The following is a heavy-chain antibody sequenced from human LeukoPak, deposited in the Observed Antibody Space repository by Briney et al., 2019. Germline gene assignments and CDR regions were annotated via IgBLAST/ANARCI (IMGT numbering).Heavy chain of an antibody. Sequence: GGSLRLSRAASGFTFNNYAMHWVRQAPGKGLEWVSGISWNSDGIGYADSVKGRFTISRDNAKNSLYLQMNSLRAEDTAFYYCAREGADWGQGTLVTVSS. V-gene: IGHV3-9*01. CDR2: ISWNSDGI. CDR1: GFTFNNYA. CDR3: AREGAD. D-gene: IGHD1-26*01. J-gene: IGHJ4*02.